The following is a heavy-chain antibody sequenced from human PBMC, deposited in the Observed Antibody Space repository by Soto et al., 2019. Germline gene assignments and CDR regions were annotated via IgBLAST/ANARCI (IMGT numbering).Heavy chain of an antibody. Sequence: QVQLVQSGAEVKKPGSSVKVSCKASGGSFRRYAITWVRQAPGQGLEWMGGIIPIFGTANYAQKFQGRVTITADESTSTAYMELSSLRSEDTAVYYCARKGTSYYYYGMDVWGQGTTVTVSS. CDR2: IIPIFGTA. CDR1: GGSFRRYA. CDR3: ARKGTSYYYYGMDV. J-gene: IGHJ6*02. V-gene: IGHV1-69*01.